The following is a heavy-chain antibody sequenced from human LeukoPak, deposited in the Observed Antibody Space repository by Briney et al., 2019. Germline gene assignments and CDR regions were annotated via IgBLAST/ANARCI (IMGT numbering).Heavy chain of an antibody. CDR1: GFIFSSYA. CDR2: ISYDGSNK. Sequence: GGSLRLSCAASGFIFSSYAMHWVRQAPGKGLEWVAVISYDGSNKYYADSVKGRFTISRDNSKNTLYLQMNSLRAEDTAVYYCARGIWVAVAGFDYWGQGTLVTVSS. J-gene: IGHJ4*02. CDR3: ARGIWVAVAGFDY. D-gene: IGHD6-19*01. V-gene: IGHV3-30-3*01.